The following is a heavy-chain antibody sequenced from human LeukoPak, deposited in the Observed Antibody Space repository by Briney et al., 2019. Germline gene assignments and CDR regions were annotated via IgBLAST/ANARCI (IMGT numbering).Heavy chain of an antibody. CDR1: GFTFGHYA. CDR3: ARDAGTTGKFDY. V-gene: IGHV3-49*04. J-gene: IGHJ4*02. CDR2: IRSQAYGGTT. Sequence: PGRSLRLSCTASGFTFGHYAMSWVRQAPGKGLEWVGFIRSQAYGGTTEYAASVKGRLTISRDDSKSIAYLQINSLKTEDTAVYYCARDAGTTGKFDYWGQGTLVTVSS. D-gene: IGHD1-7*01.